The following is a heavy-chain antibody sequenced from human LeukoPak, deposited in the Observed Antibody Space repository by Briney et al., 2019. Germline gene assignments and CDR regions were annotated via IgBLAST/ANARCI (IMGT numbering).Heavy chain of an antibody. CDR1: GFTFSSYS. D-gene: IGHD6-19*01. J-gene: IGHJ4*02. CDR3: ARGLYSSGWYGGSNFDY. Sequence: NPGGSLRLSCAASGFTFSSYSMNWVRQAPGKGLEWVSSISSSSSSYIYYADSVKGRFTISRDNAKNSLYLQMNSLRDEDTAVYYCARGLYSSGWYGGSNFDYWGQGTLVTVSS. CDR2: ISSSSSSYI. V-gene: IGHV3-21*01.